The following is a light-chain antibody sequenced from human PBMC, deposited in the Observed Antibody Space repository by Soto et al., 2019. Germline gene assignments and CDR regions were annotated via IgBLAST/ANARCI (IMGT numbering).Light chain of an antibody. CDR3: QQLTNFRFT. J-gene: IGKJ2*01. Sequence: IPLTQSPSSLSASVGDRVTITCRASQGITKFLAWYQQRPGKAPQLLVYGASTLQSGVPSRFSGSGSGTDFTLTISSLQPEDFATYYCQQLTNFRFTFGQGTKLDIK. CDR2: GAS. CDR1: QGITKF. V-gene: IGKV1-9*01.